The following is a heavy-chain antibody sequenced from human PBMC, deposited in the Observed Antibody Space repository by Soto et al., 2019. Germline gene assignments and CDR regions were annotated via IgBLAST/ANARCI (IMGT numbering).Heavy chain of an antibody. CDR3: AVPTGIEVTGPDY. CDR2: LSGSGGST. CDR1: GFTFSNYA. V-gene: IGHV3-23*01. J-gene: IGHJ4*02. Sequence: EVHLLESGGGLVQPGGSLRLSCAASGFTFSNYAMSWVRQAPGKGLELVSALSGSGGSTYYADSVKGRFTISRDNSKNTLFLQMSSLRAEDTAVYYCAVPTGIEVTGPDYWGQGTLVTVSS. D-gene: IGHD6-19*01.